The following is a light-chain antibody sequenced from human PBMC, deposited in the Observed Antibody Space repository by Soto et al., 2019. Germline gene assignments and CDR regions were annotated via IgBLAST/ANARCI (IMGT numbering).Light chain of an antibody. CDR3: QQGYNTPRT. J-gene: IGKJ1*01. Sequence: DIQMTQSPSSLSASVGDRVTITCRASQTIDRHLNWYQQKPGKAPKLLIYGASSLQSRVPSGFSGSGSGTDFTLTITSLQPEDFATYYCQQGYNTPRTFGQGTKLEMK. V-gene: IGKV1-39*01. CDR1: QTIDRH. CDR2: GAS.